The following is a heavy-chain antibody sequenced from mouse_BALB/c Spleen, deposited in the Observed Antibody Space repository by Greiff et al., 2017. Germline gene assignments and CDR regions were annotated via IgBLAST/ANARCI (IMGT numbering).Heavy chain of an antibody. J-gene: IGHJ4*01. CDR3: AREGLRYYAMDY. Sequence: EVQGVESGGGLVKPGGSLKLSCAASGFTFSSYAMSWVRQSPEKRLEWVAEISSGGSYTYYPDTVTGRFTISRDNAKNTLYLEMSSLRSEDTAMYYCAREGLRYYAMDYWGQGTSVTVSS. D-gene: IGHD1-1*01. CDR2: ISSGGSYT. V-gene: IGHV5-9-4*01. CDR1: GFTFSSYA.